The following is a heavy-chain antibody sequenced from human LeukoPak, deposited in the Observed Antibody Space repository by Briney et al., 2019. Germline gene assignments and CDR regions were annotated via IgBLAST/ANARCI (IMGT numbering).Heavy chain of an antibody. V-gene: IGHV4-39*01. J-gene: IGHJ4*02. CDR2: IYYSGST. CDR1: GGSISSSSYY. CDR3: ARSDPMTAPDY. D-gene: IGHD2-21*02. Sequence: SETLSLTCTVSGGSISSSSYYWGWIRQPPGKGLEWIRSIYYSGSTYYNPSLKSRVTISVDTSKNQFSLKLSSVTAADTAVYYCARSDPMTAPDYWGQGTLVTVSS.